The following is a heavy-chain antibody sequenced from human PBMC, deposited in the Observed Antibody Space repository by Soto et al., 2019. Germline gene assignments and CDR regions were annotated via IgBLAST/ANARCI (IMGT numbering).Heavy chain of an antibody. D-gene: IGHD3-3*01. J-gene: IGHJ6*02. V-gene: IGHV3-21*01. CDR2: ISSSSSYI. CDR3: ARDKLHVLRFLEWVSQSSYGMDV. CDR1: GFTFSSYS. Sequence: PGGSLRLSCAASGFTFSSYSMNWVRQAPGKGLEWVSSISSSSSYIYYADSVKGRFTISRDNAKNSLYLQMNSLRAEDTAVYYCARDKLHVLRFLEWVSQSSYGMDVWGQGTTVTVSS.